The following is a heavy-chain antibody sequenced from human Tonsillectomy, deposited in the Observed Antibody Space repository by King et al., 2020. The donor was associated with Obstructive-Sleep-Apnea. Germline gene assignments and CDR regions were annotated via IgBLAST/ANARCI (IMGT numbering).Heavy chain of an antibody. D-gene: IGHD3-22*01. CDR2: ISGSGGST. V-gene: IGHV3-23*04. CDR1: GFTFSSYA. Sequence: VRLVESGGGLVQPGGSLRLSCAASGFTFSSYAMSWVRQAPGKGLEWVSAISGSGGSTYYADSVKGRFTISRDNSKNTLYLQMNSLRAEDTAVYYCAKEHRITMIVVVITTLDYWGQGTLVTVSS. J-gene: IGHJ4*02. CDR3: AKEHRITMIVVVITTLDY.